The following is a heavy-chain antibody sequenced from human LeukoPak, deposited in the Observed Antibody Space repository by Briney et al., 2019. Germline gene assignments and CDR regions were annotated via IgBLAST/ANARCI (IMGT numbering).Heavy chain of an antibody. Sequence: GGSLRLSCAASGFNFGEFWMAWVRQAPGKGLEWVSSISSSSSYIYYADSVKGRFTISRDNAKNSLYLQMSSLRAEDTAVYYCARGLPDAFDIWGQGTMVTVSS. D-gene: IGHD5/OR15-5a*01. CDR2: ISSSSSYI. CDR3: ARGLPDAFDI. V-gene: IGHV3-21*01. J-gene: IGHJ3*02. CDR1: GFNFGEFW.